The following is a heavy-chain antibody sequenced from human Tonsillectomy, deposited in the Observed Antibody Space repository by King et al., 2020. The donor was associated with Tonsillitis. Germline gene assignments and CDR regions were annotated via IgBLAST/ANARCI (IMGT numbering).Heavy chain of an antibody. D-gene: IGHD1-26*01. CDR3: ARDTSSGSYITFDI. Sequence: VQLVESGGGLVKPGGSLRLSCAASGFTFSEYYMNWIRQAPGKGLEWVSYISSSSTYTTYADSVNGRFTITRDNAKNSLYLEMNSLRAEDTAVYYCARDTSSGSYITFDIWGQGTVVTVSS. J-gene: IGHJ3*02. CDR1: GFTFSEYY. V-gene: IGHV3-11*05. CDR2: ISSSSTYT.